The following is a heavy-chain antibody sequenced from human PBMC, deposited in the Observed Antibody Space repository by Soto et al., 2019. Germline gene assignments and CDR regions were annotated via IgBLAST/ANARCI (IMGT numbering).Heavy chain of an antibody. J-gene: IGHJ6*03. V-gene: IGHV4-39*01. Sequence: PSETLSLTCTVSGGSISSSSYYWGWIRQPPGKGLEWIGSIYYSGSTYYNPSLKSRVTISVDTSKNQFSLKLSSVTAAGTAVYYCARHFAYCSGGSWVKGYYYYYMDVWGKGTTVTVSS. D-gene: IGHD2-15*01. CDR3: ARHFAYCSGGSWVKGYYYYYMDV. CDR1: GGSISSSSYY. CDR2: IYYSGST.